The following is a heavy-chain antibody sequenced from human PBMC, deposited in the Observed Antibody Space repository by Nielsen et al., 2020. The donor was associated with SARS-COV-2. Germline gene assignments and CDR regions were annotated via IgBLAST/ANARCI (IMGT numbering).Heavy chain of an antibody. J-gene: IGHJ4*02. CDR3: VRVRDDGHYYDTGPFDD. Sequence: GESLKISCVGSGFIFSDYYMNWVRQAPGKGLMWVSRMNADGSRSAYAESVKGRFIIARDNARDTLSLQMNSLSVEDTAVYYCVRVRDDGHYYDTGPFDDWGQGALVTVSS. CDR2: MNADGSRS. CDR1: GFIFSDYY. V-gene: IGHV3-74*01. D-gene: IGHD3-22*01.